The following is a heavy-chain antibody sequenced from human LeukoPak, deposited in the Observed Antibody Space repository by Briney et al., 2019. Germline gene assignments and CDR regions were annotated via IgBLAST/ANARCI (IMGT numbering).Heavy chain of an antibody. CDR1: GFTFSSYA. CDR3: AKDSIAVAGRPSDAFDI. V-gene: IGHV3-30*04. J-gene: IGHJ3*02. CDR2: ISYDGSNK. Sequence: GGSLRLSCAASGFTFSSYAMHWVRQAPGKGLEWVAVISYDGSNKYYADSVKGRFTISRDNSKNTLYLQMNSLRAEDTAVYYCAKDSIAVAGRPSDAFDIWGQGTMVTVSS. D-gene: IGHD6-19*01.